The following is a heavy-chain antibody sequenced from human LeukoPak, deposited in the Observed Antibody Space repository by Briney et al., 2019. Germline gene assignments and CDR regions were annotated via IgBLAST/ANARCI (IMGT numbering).Heavy chain of an antibody. CDR1: GFTFSSYS. Sequence: TGGSLRLSCAASGFTFSSYSMNWVRQAPGKGLEWIGEINHSGSTNYNPSLKSRVTISVDTSKNQFSLKLSSVTAADTAVYYCARPGIYWGQGTLVTVSS. V-gene: IGHV4-34*01. CDR3: ARPGIY. CDR2: INHSGST. J-gene: IGHJ4*02.